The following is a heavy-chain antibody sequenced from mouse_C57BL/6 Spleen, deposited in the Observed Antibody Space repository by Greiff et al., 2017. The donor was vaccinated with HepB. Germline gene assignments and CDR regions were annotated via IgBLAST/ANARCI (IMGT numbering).Heavy chain of an antibody. J-gene: IGHJ1*03. V-gene: IGHV14-1*01. CDR2: IDPEDGDT. CDR3: TTNSNYGYFDV. Sequence: VQLQQSGAELVRPGASVKLSCTASGFYIKDYYMHWVKQRPEQGLEWIGRIDPEDGDTEYAPKFQGKATMTADTSSNTAYLQRSSLTSEDTAVYYCTTNSNYGYFDVWGTGTTVTVSS. D-gene: IGHD2-5*01. CDR1: GFYIKDYY.